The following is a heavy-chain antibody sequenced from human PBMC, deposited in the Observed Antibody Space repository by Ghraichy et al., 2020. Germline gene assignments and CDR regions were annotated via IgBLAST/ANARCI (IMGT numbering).Heavy chain of an antibody. CDR1: GGSISSSSYY. Sequence: SQTLSLTCTVSGGSISSSSYYWGWIRQPPGKGLEWIGSIYYSGSTYYNPSLKSRVTISVDTSKNQFSLKLSSVTAADTAVYYCASPGWGDYGDYYGMDVWGQGTTVTVSS. CDR3: ASPGWGDYGDYYGMDV. V-gene: IGHV4-39*01. D-gene: IGHD4-17*01. CDR2: IYYSGST. J-gene: IGHJ6*02.